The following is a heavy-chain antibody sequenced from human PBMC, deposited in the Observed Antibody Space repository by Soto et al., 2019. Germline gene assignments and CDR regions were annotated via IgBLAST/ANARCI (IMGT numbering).Heavy chain of an antibody. V-gene: IGHV4-31*03. D-gene: IGHD5-18*01. CDR3: AREHSYGFNWFDP. J-gene: IGHJ5*02. CDR1: GGSISNSSYY. CDR2: IYYSGST. Sequence: PSETLSLTCTVSGGSISNSSYYWSWIRQHPGKGLEWIGYIYYSGSTYYNPSLKSRVTISVDTSKNQFSLKLSSVTAADSAVYYCAREHSYGFNWFDPWGQGTLVTVSS.